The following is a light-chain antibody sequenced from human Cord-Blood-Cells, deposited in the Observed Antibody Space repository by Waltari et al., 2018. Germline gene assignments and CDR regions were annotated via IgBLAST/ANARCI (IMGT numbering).Light chain of an antibody. CDR3: QQYNNWPLT. V-gene: IGKV3-15*01. Sequence: EIVMTQSPATLSVSPGERATLSCRASQRVSSNLAWYQQKPGQAPRLLIYGASTRATGIPARFGGSGSGTEFTLTISSLQSEDFAVYYCQQYNNWPLTFGGGTKVEIK. CDR1: QRVSSN. J-gene: IGKJ4*01. CDR2: GAS.